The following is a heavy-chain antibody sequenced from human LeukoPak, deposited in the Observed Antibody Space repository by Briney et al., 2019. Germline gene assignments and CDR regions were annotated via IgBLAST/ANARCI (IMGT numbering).Heavy chain of an antibody. CDR2: SHYRGRT. Sequence: SETLSLTCIVSGGSISTYYWNWVRQSPGKGLEWIGYSHYRGRTNYNSSLKSRVTISVDTSKNQVSLKLTSVTAADTALYYCARGGVYYGSGSPNDVFEMWGQGTMVTVSS. J-gene: IGHJ3*02. V-gene: IGHV4-59*01. D-gene: IGHD3-10*01. CDR1: GGSISTYY. CDR3: ARGGVYYGSGSPNDVFEM.